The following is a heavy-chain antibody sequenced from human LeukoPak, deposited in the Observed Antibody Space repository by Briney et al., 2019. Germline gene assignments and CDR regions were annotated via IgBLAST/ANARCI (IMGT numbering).Heavy chain of an antibody. Sequence: GESLRLSCAASGFTFSSYAMSWVRQAPGKGLEWISVISGSGGSTYYADSVKGRFTISRDNSKNTLYLRMNSLRAEDTAVYYCANMVRGVTTPFDYWGQGTLVTVSP. V-gene: IGHV3-23*01. CDR2: ISGSGGST. J-gene: IGHJ4*02. D-gene: IGHD3-10*01. CDR3: ANMVRGVTTPFDY. CDR1: GFTFSSYA.